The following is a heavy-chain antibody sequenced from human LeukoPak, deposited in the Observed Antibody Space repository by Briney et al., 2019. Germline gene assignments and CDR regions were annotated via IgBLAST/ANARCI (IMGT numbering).Heavy chain of an antibody. CDR2: IRYDGSNK. CDR1: GFTFSSYG. D-gene: IGHD6-13*01. J-gene: IGHJ6*02. Sequence: PGGSLRLSCAASGFTFSSYGMHWVRQAPGKGLEWVAFIRYDGSNKYYADSVKGRFTISRDNSKNTLYLQMNSLRAEDTAVYYCAKPKQQLVPYGMDVWGRGTTVTVSS. CDR3: AKPKQQLVPYGMDV. V-gene: IGHV3-30*02.